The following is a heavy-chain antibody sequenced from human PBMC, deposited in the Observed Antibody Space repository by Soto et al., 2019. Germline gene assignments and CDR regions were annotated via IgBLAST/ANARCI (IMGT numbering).Heavy chain of an antibody. Sequence: QVQLVESGGGVVQPGRSLRLSCAASGFTFSSYTMYWVREGPGKGLEWVAGISNNGINKDYADSVKGRFIVSRDKSKNTLNLQINSLRRDDAAIYYCAREWSISVGAPGYWGQGTLVTVYS. J-gene: IGHJ4*02. V-gene: IGHV3-30-3*01. CDR2: ISNNGINK. CDR3: AREWSISVGAPGY. CDR1: GFTFSSYT. D-gene: IGHD6-19*01.